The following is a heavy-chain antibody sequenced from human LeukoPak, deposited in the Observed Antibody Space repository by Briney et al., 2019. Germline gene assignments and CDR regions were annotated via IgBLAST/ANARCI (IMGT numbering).Heavy chain of an antibody. Sequence: TGGSLRLSCAASGFTFSSYAMHWVRQAPGKGLEWVAVISYDGSNKYYADSVKGRFTISRDNSKNTLYLQMNSLRAEDTAVYYCARVYKRYCSSTSCSLGADYWGQGTMVTVSS. CDR2: ISYDGSNK. V-gene: IGHV3-30-3*01. CDR1: GFTFSSYA. J-gene: IGHJ4*02. CDR3: ARVYKRYCSSTSCSLGADY. D-gene: IGHD2-2*01.